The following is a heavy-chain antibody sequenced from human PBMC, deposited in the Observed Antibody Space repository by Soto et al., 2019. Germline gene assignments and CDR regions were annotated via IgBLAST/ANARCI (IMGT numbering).Heavy chain of an antibody. D-gene: IGHD3-10*01. J-gene: IGHJ6*02. V-gene: IGHV1-69*01. CDR3: AVGMVRYILIFESSGMHV. CDR1: GGSFNNYA. CDR2: IIPNFDTP. Sequence: QVHLVQSGAEVKKPGSSVKVSCKTSGGSFNNYAVSWVRQAPGQGLEWMGGIIPNFDTPNYAQKFQDRVTIIAEASTSTVYMEMRSIRANDTAVYYCAVGMVRYILIFESSGMHVWGQGTTVIVSS.